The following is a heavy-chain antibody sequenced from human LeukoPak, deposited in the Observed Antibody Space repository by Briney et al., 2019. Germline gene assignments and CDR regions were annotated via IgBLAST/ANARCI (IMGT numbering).Heavy chain of an antibody. CDR3: ARLGDSNFDY. V-gene: IGHV4-30-2*01. J-gene: IGHJ4*02. Sequence: SETLSLTCAVSGGSISSGGYSWSWIRQPPGKGLEWIGYIYHSGSTYYNPSLKSRVTISVDRSKNQFSLKLSSVTAADTAVYYCARLGDSNFDYWGQGTLVTVSS. D-gene: IGHD4-17*01. CDR2: IYHSGST. CDR1: GGSISSGGYS.